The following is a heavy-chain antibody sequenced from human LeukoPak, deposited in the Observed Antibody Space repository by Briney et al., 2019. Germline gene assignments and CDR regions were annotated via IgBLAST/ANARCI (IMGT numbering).Heavy chain of an antibody. V-gene: IGHV4-59*01. D-gene: IGHD3-22*01. CDR1: GGSISSYY. CDR2: IYYSGST. CDR3: ARVPGYMIEDYFDY. J-gene: IGHJ4*02. Sequence: SETLSLTCTVSGGSISSYYWSWIRQPPGKGLEWIGYIYYSGSTNYNPSLKSRVTISVDTSKNQFSLRLSSVTAADTAVYYCARVPGYMIEDYFDYWGQGNLVTVSS.